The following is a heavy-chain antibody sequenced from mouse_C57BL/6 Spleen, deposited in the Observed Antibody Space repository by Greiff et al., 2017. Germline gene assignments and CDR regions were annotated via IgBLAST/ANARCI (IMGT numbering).Heavy chain of an antibody. V-gene: IGHV1-55*01. D-gene: IGHD3-2*02. J-gene: IGHJ2*01. CDR2: IYPGSGST. CDR1: GYTFTSYW. Sequence: QVQLQQPGAELVKPGASVKMSCKASGYTFTSYWMTWVKQRPGQGLEWIGNIYPGSGSTNYNEKFKSKATLTVDTSSSTAYMQLSSLTSEDSAVYYCARGGSSGHYYGYWGQGTTLTVSS. CDR3: ARGGSSGHYYGY.